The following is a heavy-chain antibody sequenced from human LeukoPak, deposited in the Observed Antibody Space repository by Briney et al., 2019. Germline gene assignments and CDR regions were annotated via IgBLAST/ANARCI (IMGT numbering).Heavy chain of an antibody. CDR2: INHSGST. CDR3: ARTTLAGAFDI. D-gene: IGHD1-1*01. V-gene: IGHV4-34*01. Sequence: PSETLSLTCAVHGGSFSGYYWSWIRQPPGKGLECIGEINHSGSTNYNPSLKSQVTISVDTSKNQFSLKLSSVTAADTAVYYCARTTLAGAFDIWGQGTMVTVSS. J-gene: IGHJ3*02. CDR1: GGSFSGYY.